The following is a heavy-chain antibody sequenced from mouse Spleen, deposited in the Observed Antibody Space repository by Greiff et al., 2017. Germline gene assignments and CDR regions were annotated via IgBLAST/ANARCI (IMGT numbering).Heavy chain of an antibody. D-gene: IGHD1-1*01. CDR2: INYDGSST. CDR3: ARDNYGSSYYFDY. V-gene: IGHV5-16*01. J-gene: IGHJ2*01. Sequence: EVMLVESEGGLVQPGSSMKLSCTASGFTFSDYYMAWVRQVPEKGLEWVANINYDGSSTYYLDSLKSRFIISRDNAKNILYLQMSSLKSEDTAMYYCARDNYGSSYYFDYWGQGTTLTVSS. CDR1: GFTFSDYY.